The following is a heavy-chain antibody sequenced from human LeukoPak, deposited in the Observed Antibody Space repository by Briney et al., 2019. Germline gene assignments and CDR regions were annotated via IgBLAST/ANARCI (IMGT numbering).Heavy chain of an antibody. CDR3: AKCRGSSTSYAFDI. D-gene: IGHD2-2*01. V-gene: IGHV3-9*01. Sequence: GGSLRLSCAASGFTFDDYAMHWVRHAPGKGLEWVSGISWNSGSIVYADSVKGRFTISRDNAKNSLYLQMNSLRAEDTALYYCAKCRGSSTSYAFDIWGQGTMVTVSS. J-gene: IGHJ3*02. CDR2: ISWNSGSI. CDR1: GFTFDDYA.